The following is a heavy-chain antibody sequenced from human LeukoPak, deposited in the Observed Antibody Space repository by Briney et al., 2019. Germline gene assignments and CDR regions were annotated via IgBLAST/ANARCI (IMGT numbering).Heavy chain of an antibody. Sequence: SETLSLTCTVSGGSISSYYWSWIRQPPGKGLEWIGYIYYSGSTNYNPSLKSRVTISVDTSKNQFSLKLSSVTAADTAMYYCGWNTVTSDYWGQGTLVTVSS. CDR2: IYYSGST. D-gene: IGHD4-17*01. CDR1: GGSISSYY. J-gene: IGHJ4*02. CDR3: GWNTVTSDY. V-gene: IGHV4-59*12.